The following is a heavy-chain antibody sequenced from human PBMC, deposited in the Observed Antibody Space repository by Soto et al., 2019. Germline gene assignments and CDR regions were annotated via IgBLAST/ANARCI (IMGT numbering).Heavy chain of an antibody. CDR3: AKDLWAEMATIQGY. CDR1: GFTFSSYA. D-gene: IGHD5-12*01. V-gene: IGHV3-23*01. CDR2: ISGSGGST. Sequence: GGSLRLSCAASGFTFSSYAMSWVRQAPGKGLEWVSAISGSGGSTYYADSVKGRFTISRDNSKNTLYLQMNSLRAEDTAVYYCAKDLWAEMATIQGYWGQGTLVTVSS. J-gene: IGHJ4*02.